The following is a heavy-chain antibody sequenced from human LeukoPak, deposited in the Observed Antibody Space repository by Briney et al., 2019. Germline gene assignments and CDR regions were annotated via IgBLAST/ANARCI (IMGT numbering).Heavy chain of an antibody. CDR3: TRRYYYDTSGHYQGDY. J-gene: IGHJ4*02. Sequence: SETLSLTCTVSGGSISSGGYYWSWIRQHPGKGLEWIGYIYYSGSTYYNPSLKSRVTISVDTSKNQFSLKLSSVTAADTAVYYCTRRYYYDTSGHYQGDYWGQGTLVTVSS. D-gene: IGHD3-22*01. CDR2: IYYSGST. CDR1: GGSISSGGYY. V-gene: IGHV4-31*03.